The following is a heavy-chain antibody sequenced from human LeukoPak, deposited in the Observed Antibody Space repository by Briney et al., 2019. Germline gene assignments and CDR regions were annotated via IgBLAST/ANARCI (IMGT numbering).Heavy chain of an antibody. V-gene: IGHV3-7*04. CDR2: INRDASGK. D-gene: IGHD1-1*01. J-gene: IGHJ5*02. CDR1: GFTLSTYW. Sequence: GESLRLSCAASGFTLSTYWMSWVRQAPGKGLEWVANINRDASGKYDVDSVRARFTISRDNAKNSLYLQKNSLRAEDTAVYYCARVQTGTTNWFDPWGQGTLVTAAS. CDR3: ARVQTGTTNWFDP.